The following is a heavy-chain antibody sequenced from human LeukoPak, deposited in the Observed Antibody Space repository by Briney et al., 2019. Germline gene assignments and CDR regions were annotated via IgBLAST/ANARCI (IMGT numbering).Heavy chain of an antibody. CDR2: ISSSGSTI. CDR3: ARDLYAMSFDAFDI. Sequence: GGSLRLSCAASGFTFSSYEMNWVRQAPGKGLEWVSYISSSGSTIYYADSVKGRFTISRDNAKNSLYLQMNSLRAEDTAVYYCARDLYAMSFDAFDIWGQGTMVTVSS. J-gene: IGHJ3*02. V-gene: IGHV3-48*03. D-gene: IGHD3-9*01. CDR1: GFTFSSYE.